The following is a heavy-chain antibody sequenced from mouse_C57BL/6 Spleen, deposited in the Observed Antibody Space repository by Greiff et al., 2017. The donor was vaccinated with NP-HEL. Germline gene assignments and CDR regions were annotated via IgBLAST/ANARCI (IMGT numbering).Heavy chain of an antibody. Sequence: VQLQQSGPELVKPGASVKISCKASGYTFTDYYMNWVKQSHGKSLEWIGDINPNNGGTSYNQKFKGKATLTVDKSSSTAYMELRSLTSEDSAVYYCARSRLGHYFDYWGQGTTLTVSS. CDR3: ARSRLGHYFDY. V-gene: IGHV1-26*01. J-gene: IGHJ2*01. CDR2: INPNNGGT. CDR1: GYTFTDYY.